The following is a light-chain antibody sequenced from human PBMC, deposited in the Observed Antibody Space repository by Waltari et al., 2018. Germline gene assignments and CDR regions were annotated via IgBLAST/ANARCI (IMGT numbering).Light chain of an antibody. J-gene: IGLJ2*01. V-gene: IGLV2-8*01. Sequence: QSALTQPPSASGSPGHSVTISCTVTARDVGGFRFVSWYQQHPGKAPRLIIYDVIKRPSVVPYRFSRSKSGNPASLTVSGLQPEDAADYFCCSFSGANNVLFGGGTKLTVL. CDR3: CSFSGANNVL. CDR2: DVI. CDR1: ARDVGGFRF.